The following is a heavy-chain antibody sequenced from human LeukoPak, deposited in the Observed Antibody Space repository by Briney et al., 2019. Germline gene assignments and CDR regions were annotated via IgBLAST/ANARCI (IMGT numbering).Heavy chain of an antibody. D-gene: IGHD3-22*01. Sequence: GESLQISCQGSGYSFTSYWIGWVRQMPGKGLEWMGIIYPGGSDTRYSPSFQGQVTISADKSISTAYLQWSSLKASDTAMYYCAISLTYYYDSSGYSLPFDYWGQGTLVTVSS. CDR3: AISLTYYYDSSGYSLPFDY. CDR2: IYPGGSDT. J-gene: IGHJ4*02. V-gene: IGHV5-51*01. CDR1: GYSFTSYW.